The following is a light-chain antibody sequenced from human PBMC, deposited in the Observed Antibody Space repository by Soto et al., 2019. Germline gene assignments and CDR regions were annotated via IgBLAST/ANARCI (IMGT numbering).Light chain of an antibody. Sequence: EIVLTQSPGTLSLSSGERPTLSCRPSQSVSHRYLAWYQQEPCQAPRLLIHGVSTRATGIPDRFSGSGSGKDFTLTISRLEPEDFAVYYFQQYSSSPWTFGQGTKVDIK. V-gene: IGKV3-20*01. CDR3: QQYSSSPWT. CDR2: GVS. CDR1: QSVSHRY. J-gene: IGKJ1*01.